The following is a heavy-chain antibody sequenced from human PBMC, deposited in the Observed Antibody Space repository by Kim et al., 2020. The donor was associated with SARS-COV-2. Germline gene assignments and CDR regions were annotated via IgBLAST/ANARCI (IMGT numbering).Heavy chain of an antibody. Sequence: SVKGRFTISRDNSKNTLYLQMNSLRAEDTAVYYCAKYYGSGSYYNVPFDYWGRGTLVTVSS. D-gene: IGHD3-10*01. J-gene: IGHJ4*02. V-gene: IGHV3-23*01. CDR3: AKYYGSGSYYNVPFDY.